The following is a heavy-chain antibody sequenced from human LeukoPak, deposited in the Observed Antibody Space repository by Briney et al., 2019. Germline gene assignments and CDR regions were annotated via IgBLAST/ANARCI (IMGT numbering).Heavy chain of an antibody. CDR1: GGTFSSYA. D-gene: IGHD1-7*01. V-gene: IGHV1-69*05. CDR2: IIPIFGTA. J-gene: IGHJ4*02. Sequence: VKVSCKASGGTFSSYAISWVRQAPGQGLEWMGGIIPIFGTANYAQKFQGRVTITTDESTSTAYMELSSLRSEDTAVYYCARAGQAGTTFDYWGQGTLVTVSS. CDR3: ARAGQAGTTFDY.